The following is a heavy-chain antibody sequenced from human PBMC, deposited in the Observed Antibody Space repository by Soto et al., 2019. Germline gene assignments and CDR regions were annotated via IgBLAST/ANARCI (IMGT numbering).Heavy chain of an antibody. D-gene: IGHD4-17*01. Sequence: PGGSLRLSCAASGFTFSSYSMNWVRQAPGKGLEWVSSISSSSSYIYYADSVKVRFTISRDNAKNSLYLQMNSLRAEDTAVYYCARDTDTPTVTTYAFDIWGQGTMVTVSS. CDR1: GFTFSSYS. V-gene: IGHV3-21*01. CDR2: ISSSSSYI. CDR3: ARDTDTPTVTTYAFDI. J-gene: IGHJ3*02.